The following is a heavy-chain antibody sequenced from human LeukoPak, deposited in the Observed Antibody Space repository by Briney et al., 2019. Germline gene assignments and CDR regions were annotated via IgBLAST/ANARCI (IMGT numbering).Heavy chain of an antibody. CDR2: IIPIFGTA. CDR1: GGTFSSYA. D-gene: IGHD3-22*01. CDR3: ARVDLYYYDSIELYNWFDP. V-gene: IGHV1-69*05. J-gene: IGHJ5*02. Sequence: SVKVSCKASGGTFSSYAISWVRQAPGQGLEWMGGIIPIFGTANYAQKFQGRVTITTDESTSTAYMELSSLRSEGTAVYYCARVDLYYYDSIELYNWFDPWGQGTLVTVSS.